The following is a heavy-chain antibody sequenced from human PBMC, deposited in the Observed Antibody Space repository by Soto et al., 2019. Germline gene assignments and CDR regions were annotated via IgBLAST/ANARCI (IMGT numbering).Heavy chain of an antibody. D-gene: IGHD3-3*01. Sequence: VGSLRLSCAASGFTFSSYAMSWVRQAPVKGLEWVSAISGSGGSTYYADSVKGRFTISRDNSKNTLYLQINSLRAEDTAVYYCAKEGLRFLEWTNWFDPWGQGTLVTVSS. CDR1: GFTFSSYA. CDR3: AKEGLRFLEWTNWFDP. CDR2: ISGSGGST. J-gene: IGHJ5*02. V-gene: IGHV3-23*01.